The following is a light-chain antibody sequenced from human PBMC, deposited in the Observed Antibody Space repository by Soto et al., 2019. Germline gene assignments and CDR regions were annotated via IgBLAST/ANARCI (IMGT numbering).Light chain of an antibody. CDR2: GAS. V-gene: IGKV3-15*01. CDR1: QSVDSK. J-gene: IGKJ1*01. CDR3: QQYSTWLWT. Sequence: EIVMTQSPATLSVSPGERATLSCRASQSVDSKLAWYQQKPGQGPRLLIYGASSRATGIPARFSGSGSGTEFTLTISSLQSEYFAFYYCQQYSTWLWTFGQGTKVEIK.